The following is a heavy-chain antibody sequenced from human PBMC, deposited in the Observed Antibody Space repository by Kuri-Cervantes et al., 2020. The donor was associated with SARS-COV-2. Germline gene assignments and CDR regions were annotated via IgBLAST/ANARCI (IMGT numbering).Heavy chain of an antibody. J-gene: IGHJ3*02. Sequence: GESLKISCAASGFTFDDYAMHWVRQAPGKGLEWVSLISWDGGSTYYADSVKGRFTISRDNAKNSLYLQTNSLRAEDTAVYYCARDYLGWDDLDAFDIWGQGTMVTVSS. CDR1: GFTFDDYA. CDR2: ISWDGGST. D-gene: IGHD3-3*01. CDR3: ARDYLGWDDLDAFDI. V-gene: IGHV3-43D*03.